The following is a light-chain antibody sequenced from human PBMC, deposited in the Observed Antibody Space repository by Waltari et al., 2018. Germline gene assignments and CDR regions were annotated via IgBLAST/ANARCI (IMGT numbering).Light chain of an antibody. CDR3: QSYDSSLRAVV. Sequence: QSVLPQPPSVSGAPGQRVTISCTGGSYNIETHYFVHWYQQLPGTAPKLLISANDSRPSGVPDRFSGSKSGTSASLAITGLQAEDEADYYCQSYDSSLRAVVFGGGTKLTVL. J-gene: IGLJ3*02. CDR2: AND. CDR1: SYNIETHYF. V-gene: IGLV1-40*01.